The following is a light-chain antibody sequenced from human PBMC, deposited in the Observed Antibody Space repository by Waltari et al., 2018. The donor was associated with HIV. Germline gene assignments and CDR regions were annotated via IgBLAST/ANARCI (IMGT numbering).Light chain of an antibody. J-gene: IGLJ3*02. V-gene: IGLV1-51*01. Sequence: KVTISCSGSSSNIGKNYVCWYQQLPGTAPKLLIYDNNKRPSGIPDRFSGSKSGTSATLGITGLQTGDEADYYCGTWDSSLSAWVFGGGTKLTVL. CDR2: DNN. CDR3: GTWDSSLSAWV. CDR1: SSNIGKNY.